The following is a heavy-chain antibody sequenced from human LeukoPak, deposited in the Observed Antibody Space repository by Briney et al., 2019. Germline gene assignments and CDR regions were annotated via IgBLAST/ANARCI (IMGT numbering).Heavy chain of an antibody. J-gene: IGHJ4*02. CDR2: IYYSGGT. V-gene: IGHV4-30-4*01. CDR3: AGRPRGYNYGSFDY. CDR1: GCSISSGDYY. D-gene: IGHD5-18*01. Sequence: SETLSLTCTVSGCSISSGDYYWSCIRQPPGKGLEWIGYIYYSGGTYYNPSLKSRVTISVDTSKNQFSLKLSSVTAADTAVYFCAGRPRGYNYGSFDYWGQGSLVSVSS.